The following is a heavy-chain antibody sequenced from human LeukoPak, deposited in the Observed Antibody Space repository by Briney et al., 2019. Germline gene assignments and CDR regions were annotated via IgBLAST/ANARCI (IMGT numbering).Heavy chain of an antibody. J-gene: IGHJ4*02. CDR3: ARLQGNVDY. V-gene: IGHV5-51*01. D-gene: IGHD4-23*01. CDR1: GFSFTTYW. CDR2: IYPADSDT. Sequence: KYGESLKISCKGSGFSFTTYWIAWVRQMPGKGLEWMGVIYPADSDTRYSPSFQGQVTISADKSIRTAYLQWNSLKASDTAMYYCARLQGNVDYWGQGTLVTVSS.